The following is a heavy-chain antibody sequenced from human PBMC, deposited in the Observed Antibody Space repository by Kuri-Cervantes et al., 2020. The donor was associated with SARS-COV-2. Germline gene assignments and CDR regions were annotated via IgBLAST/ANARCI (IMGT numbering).Heavy chain of an antibody. J-gene: IGHJ4*02. CDR3: ARYYSSWVFDY. D-gene: IGHD6-13*01. Sequence: GSLRLSCIVSGGSISSYYWSWIRQPPGKGLEWIGYIYYSGSTNYNPSLKSRVTISVDTSKNQFSLKLSSVTAADTAVYYCARYYSSWVFDYWGQGTLVTVSS. V-gene: IGHV4-59*01. CDR1: GGSISSYY. CDR2: IYYSGST.